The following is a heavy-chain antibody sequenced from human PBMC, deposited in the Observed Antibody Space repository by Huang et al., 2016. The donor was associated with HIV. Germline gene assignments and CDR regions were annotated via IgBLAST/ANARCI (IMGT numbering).Heavy chain of an antibody. CDR3: AREGQTWYGKPIAAFEI. D-gene: IGHD6-13*01. CDR2: IVPLFSGT. V-gene: IGHV1-69*10. Sequence: VQLVQSGAEVKRPGTSVKISCKASGGIFNSLAFNWVRQAPGQGLQDMGGIVPLFSGTNYAEKFRGRLTISADKSTSTVFMELRGLTSEDTAVFFCAREGQTWYGKPIAAFEIWGQGTTVIVSP. J-gene: IGHJ3*02. CDR1: GGIFNSLA.